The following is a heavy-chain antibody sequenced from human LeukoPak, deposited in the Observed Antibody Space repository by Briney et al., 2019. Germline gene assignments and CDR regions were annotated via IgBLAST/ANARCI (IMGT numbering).Heavy chain of an antibody. CDR3: AREGEVGGSGSYQYYFDY. CDR1: GGSFSGYY. J-gene: IGHJ4*02. CDR2: INHSGST. V-gene: IGHV4-34*01. D-gene: IGHD3-10*01. Sequence: KASETLSLTRAVYGGSFSGYYWSWIRQPPGKGLEWIGEINHSGSTNYNPSLKSRVTISVDTSKNQFSLKLSSVTAADTAVYYCAREGEVGGSGSYQYYFDYWGQGTLITVSS.